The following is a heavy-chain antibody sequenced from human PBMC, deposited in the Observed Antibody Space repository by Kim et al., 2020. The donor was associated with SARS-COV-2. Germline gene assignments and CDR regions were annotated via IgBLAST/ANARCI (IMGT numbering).Heavy chain of an antibody. Sequence: GGSLRLSCAASGFTFSRYGMHWVRQASGKGLEWVAFISYDGSNIYYADSVKGRLTISRDNSKNTVYLQMNSLRAEDTAVYYCAKGAYYDSGRHPFYYYGMDVWGQGTTVTVSS. J-gene: IGHJ6*02. CDR3: AKGAYYDSGRHPFYYYGMDV. V-gene: IGHV3-30*18. D-gene: IGHD3-10*01. CDR1: GFTFSRYG. CDR2: ISYDGSNI.